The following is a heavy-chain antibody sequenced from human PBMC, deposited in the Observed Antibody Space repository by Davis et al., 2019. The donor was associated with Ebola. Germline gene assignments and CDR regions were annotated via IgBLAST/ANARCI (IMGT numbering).Heavy chain of an antibody. J-gene: IGHJ2*01. CDR1: GYTFTGYY. V-gene: IGHV1-2*02. CDR3: AREGDSGWSHWYFDL. Sequence: ASVKVSCKASGYTFTGYYMHWVRQAPGQGLEWMGWINPNSGGTNYAQKFRGRVTMTRDTSISTAYMELSRLRSDDTAVYYCAREGDSGWSHWYFDLWGRGTLVTVSS. CDR2: INPNSGGT. D-gene: IGHD6-19*01.